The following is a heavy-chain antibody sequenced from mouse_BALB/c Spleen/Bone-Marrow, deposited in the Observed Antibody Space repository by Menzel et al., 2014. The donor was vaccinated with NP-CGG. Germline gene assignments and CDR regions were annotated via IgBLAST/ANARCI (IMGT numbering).Heavy chain of an antibody. Sequence: EVQVVESGGGLVKLGGSLKLSCAASGFIFSSYYMSWVRRTPEKRLELVAAINSNGGSTYYPDTVKGRFTISRDNAKNTLYLQMSSLKSEDTALYYCARLGNDDAMDYWGQGTSVTVSS. V-gene: IGHV5-6-2*01. CDR2: INSNGGST. CDR1: GFIFSSYY. CDR3: ARLGNDDAMDY. D-gene: IGHD2-12*01. J-gene: IGHJ4*01.